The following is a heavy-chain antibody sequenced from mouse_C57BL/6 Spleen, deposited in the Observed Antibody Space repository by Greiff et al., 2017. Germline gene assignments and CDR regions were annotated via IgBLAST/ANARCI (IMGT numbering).Heavy chain of an antibody. D-gene: IGHD2-10*02. CDR1: GYTFTSYW. Sequence: QVHVKQPGAELVKPGASVKLSCKASGYTFTSYWMHWVKQRPGRGLEWIGRIDPNSGGTKYNEKFKSKATLTVDKPSSTAYMQLSSLTSEDSAVYYCARSEGYGNYPYYAMDYWGQGTSVTVSS. J-gene: IGHJ4*01. CDR2: IDPNSGGT. V-gene: IGHV1-72*01. CDR3: ARSEGYGNYPYYAMDY.